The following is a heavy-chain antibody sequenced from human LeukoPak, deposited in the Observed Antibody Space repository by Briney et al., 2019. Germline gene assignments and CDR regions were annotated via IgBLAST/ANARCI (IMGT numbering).Heavy chain of an antibody. J-gene: IGHJ4*02. CDR2: ISGDGSST. Sequence: PGVSLRLSCAASGFTFDDYAMQWVRQAPGKGLEWVSLISGDGSSTYYGDSVKGRFTISRDNSKNSLYLQMNSLRTEDTALYYCARVRTAMEIGAYWGQGTLVTVSS. CDR3: ARVRTAMEIGAY. V-gene: IGHV3-43*02. CDR1: GFTFDDYA. D-gene: IGHD5-18*01.